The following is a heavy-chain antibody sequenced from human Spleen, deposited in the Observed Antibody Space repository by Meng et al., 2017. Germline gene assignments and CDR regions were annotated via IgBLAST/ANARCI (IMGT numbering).Heavy chain of an antibody. Sequence: GRLGQPGVEMKNPGASVKVSCKASGYTFTGYYMHWVRQAPGQGLEWMGRINPNSGGTNYAQKFQGRVTMTRNTSISTAYMELSSLRSDDTAVYFCGRSAKNDYWGQGTLVTVSS. V-gene: IGHV1-2*06. CDR2: INPNSGGT. CDR1: GYTFTGYY. CDR3: GRSAKNDY. J-gene: IGHJ4*02.